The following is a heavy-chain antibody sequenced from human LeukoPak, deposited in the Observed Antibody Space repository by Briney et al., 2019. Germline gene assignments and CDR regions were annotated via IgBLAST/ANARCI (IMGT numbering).Heavy chain of an antibody. CDR1: GFSFSSYG. CDR2: VRYDGINK. D-gene: IGHD4-17*01. Sequence: PGGSLRLSCAASGFSFSSYGMHWVRQAAGKGLEWVAFVRYDGINKYYAGSVKGRFTISRDNSKNTLYLQMNSLRAEDTAMYYCAKVLYGDPYFGSWGQGALVTVSS. CDR3: AKVLYGDPYFGS. J-gene: IGHJ4*02. V-gene: IGHV3-30*02.